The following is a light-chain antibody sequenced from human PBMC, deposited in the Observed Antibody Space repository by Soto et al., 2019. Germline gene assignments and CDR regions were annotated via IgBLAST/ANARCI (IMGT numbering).Light chain of an antibody. CDR3: QQLGT. Sequence: EIVLTQSPATLSLSPWERATLSCRASQSVSSYLAWYQQKPGQAPRLLIYDASNRANGIPARFSGSGSGTDFTLTISSLEPEDFAVYYCQQLGTCGPGTKVDIK. J-gene: IGKJ3*01. V-gene: IGKV3-11*01. CDR2: DAS. CDR1: QSVSSY.